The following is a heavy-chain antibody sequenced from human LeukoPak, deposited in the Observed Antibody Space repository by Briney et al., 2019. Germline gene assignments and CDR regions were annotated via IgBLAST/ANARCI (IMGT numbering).Heavy chain of an antibody. CDR1: GFTFSSYW. D-gene: IGHD1-26*01. V-gene: IGHV3-7*01. Sequence: GGSLRLSCAASGFTFSSYWMNWVLQAAGKGLEWVANIKQDGSEKYYVDSVKGRFTISRDNAKNSLYLQMNSLRAEDTAVYYCARLPLSNPSEWGMDYWGQGTLVTVSS. J-gene: IGHJ4*02. CDR2: IKQDGSEK. CDR3: ARLPLSNPSEWGMDY.